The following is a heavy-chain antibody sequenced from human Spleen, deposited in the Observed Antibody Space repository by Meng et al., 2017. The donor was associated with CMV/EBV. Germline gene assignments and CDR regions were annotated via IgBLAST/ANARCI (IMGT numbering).Heavy chain of an antibody. J-gene: IGHJ4*02. CDR2: IYWNDDK. Sequence: TQTRTLTCTFSGFSLSTSGVGVGWIRQPPGKALEWLALIYWNDDKRYNPSLKSRLTITKDTSKSQVVLTMTNMDPVDTATYYCGTFDYWGQGALVTVSS. CDR3: GTFDY. CDR1: GFSLSTSGVG. V-gene: IGHV2-5*01.